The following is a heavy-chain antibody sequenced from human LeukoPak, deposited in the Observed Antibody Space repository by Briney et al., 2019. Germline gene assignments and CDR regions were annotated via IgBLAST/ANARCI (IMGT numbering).Heavy chain of an antibody. Sequence: GGSLRLSCEGSGFTFSNYWIGWVRQAPGKGLQWVANIKTDGSEKYYVDSVKGRFTISRDNAKNSLYLQMNSLRAEDTAVYYCATYSSLNRREFQFWGQGTLLTVSS. CDR3: ATYSSLNRREFQF. D-gene: IGHD3-22*01. V-gene: IGHV3-7*01. CDR2: IKTDGSEK. J-gene: IGHJ1*01. CDR1: GFTFSNYW.